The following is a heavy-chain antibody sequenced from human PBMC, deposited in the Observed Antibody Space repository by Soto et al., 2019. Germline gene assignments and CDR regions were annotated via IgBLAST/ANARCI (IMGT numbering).Heavy chain of an antibody. Sequence: GESLKISCKTSGYSFISYWVAWVRQKPGKGLEWMGTFYPGDSTSTYSPSFQGQVTISVDKSISTAYLHLGGLKASDTAMYFCARIIGYCRNNDCSWTFDIWGQGXMVTVSS. CDR1: GYSFISYW. D-gene: IGHD2-2*03. V-gene: IGHV5-51*01. CDR3: ARIIGYCRNNDCSWTFDI. CDR2: FYPGDSTS. J-gene: IGHJ3*02.